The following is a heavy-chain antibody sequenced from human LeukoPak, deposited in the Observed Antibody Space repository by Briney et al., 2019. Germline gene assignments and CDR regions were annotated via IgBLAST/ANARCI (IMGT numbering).Heavy chain of an antibody. V-gene: IGHV1-69*05. CDR2: IIPMSGTA. CDR3: ARSSPMGAFDI. CDR1: GGTFSSYA. J-gene: IGHJ3*02. Sequence: GASVKVSCKASGGTFSSYAINWVRQAPGQGLEWMGGIIPMSGTANYAQKFQGRVTITTDESTTTAYMELSSLRSDDTAVYYCARSSPMGAFDIWGQGTMVTVSS.